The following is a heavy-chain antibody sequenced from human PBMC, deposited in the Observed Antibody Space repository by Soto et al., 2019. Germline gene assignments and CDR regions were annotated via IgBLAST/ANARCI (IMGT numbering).Heavy chain of an antibody. Sequence: GASVKVSCKASRYSFTSYGISWVRQAHGQRLEWMEWINAGNGNTKYSQKFQGRVTITRDTSASTAYMELSSLRSEDTAVYYCAREDIVVVPAADVYYYYMDVWGKGTTVTVPS. D-gene: IGHD2-2*01. CDR1: RYSFTSYG. V-gene: IGHV1-3*01. CDR3: AREDIVVVPAADVYYYYMDV. CDR2: INAGNGNT. J-gene: IGHJ6*03.